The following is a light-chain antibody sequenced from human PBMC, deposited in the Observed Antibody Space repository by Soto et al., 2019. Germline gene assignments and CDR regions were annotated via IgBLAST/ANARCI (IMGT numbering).Light chain of an antibody. Sequence: EIVLTQSPATLSFSPGERATLSCRASQSVTTYLAWYQQKPGRAPRLLIYDASSRATGIPVRFSGSGSGTDFTLTISSLEPEDFAVYYCQQRSNWPLTFGGGTKVEIK. J-gene: IGKJ4*01. CDR2: DAS. CDR1: QSVTTY. CDR3: QQRSNWPLT. V-gene: IGKV3-11*01.